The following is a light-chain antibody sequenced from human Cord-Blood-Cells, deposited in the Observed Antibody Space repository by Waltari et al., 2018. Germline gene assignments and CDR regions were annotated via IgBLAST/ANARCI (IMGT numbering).Light chain of an antibody. CDR3: CSYAGSSTYV. CDR1: SSDVGRYNL. CDR2: EVS. Sequence: QSALTQPASVSGSPGQSITISCTGTSSDVGRYNLVSWYQQHPGKAPKLMIYEVSTRPSGVSNRFSGSKSGNTASLTISGLQAEDEADYYCCSYAGSSTYVFGTGTKVTVL. J-gene: IGLJ1*01. V-gene: IGLV2-23*02.